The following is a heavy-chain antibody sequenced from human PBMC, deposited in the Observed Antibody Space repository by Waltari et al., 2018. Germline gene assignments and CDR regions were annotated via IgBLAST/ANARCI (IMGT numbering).Heavy chain of an antibody. J-gene: IGHJ5*02. CDR2: INPNSGGT. CDR3: ARVAGGIAAENWFDP. CDR1: GYTFTGYY. Sequence: QVQLVQSGAEVKKPGASVKVSCKASGYTFTGYYMHWVRQAPGQGLEWMGWINPNSGGTNYAQKFQGRVTMTRDTSISTAYMELSRLRSDDTAVYYCARVAGGIAAENWFDPWGQGTLVTVSS. D-gene: IGHD6-13*01. V-gene: IGHV1-2*02.